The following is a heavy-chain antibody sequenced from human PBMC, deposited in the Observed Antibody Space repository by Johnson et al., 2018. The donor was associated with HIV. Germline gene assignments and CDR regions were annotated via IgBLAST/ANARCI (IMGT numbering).Heavy chain of an antibody. Sequence: EVQLEESGGGLVQPGRSLRLSCAASGFTFDDYAMHWVRQPPGKGLEWVSGISWNSGTIGYADSVKGRFTISRDNAKNSLFLQMNSLRAEDTALYYCAKDLINSGIDPQAFDIWGQGTMVSVSS. D-gene: IGHD1-26*01. J-gene: IGHJ3*02. CDR2: ISWNSGTI. CDR1: GFTFDDYA. CDR3: AKDLINSGIDPQAFDI. V-gene: IGHV3-9*01.